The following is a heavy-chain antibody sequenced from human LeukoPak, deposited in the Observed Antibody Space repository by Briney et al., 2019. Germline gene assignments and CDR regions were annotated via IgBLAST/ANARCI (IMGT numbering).Heavy chain of an antibody. CDR2: ISSSSSYI. D-gene: IGHD3-22*01. Sequence: KPGGSLRLSCAASGFTFSSYSMNWVRQAPGKGLEWVSSISSSSSYIYYADSVKGRFTISRDNAKNSLYLQMNSLRAGDTAVYYCARDHSASSGYRYYFDYWGQGTLVTVSS. J-gene: IGHJ4*02. CDR1: GFTFSSYS. V-gene: IGHV3-21*01. CDR3: ARDHSASSGYRYYFDY.